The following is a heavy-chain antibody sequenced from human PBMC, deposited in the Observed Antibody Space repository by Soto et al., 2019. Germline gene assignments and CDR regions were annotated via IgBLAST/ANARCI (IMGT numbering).Heavy chain of an antibody. Sequence: ASVKVSCKASGYTFTSYAMHWVRQAPGQRLEWMGWINAGNGNTKYSQKFQGRVTITRDTSASTAYMELSSLRSEDTAVYYCARFGYYYDSSGYYYFDYWGQGTLVTVS. J-gene: IGHJ4*02. CDR3: ARFGYYYDSSGYYYFDY. V-gene: IGHV1-3*01. CDR2: INAGNGNT. CDR1: GYTFTSYA. D-gene: IGHD3-22*01.